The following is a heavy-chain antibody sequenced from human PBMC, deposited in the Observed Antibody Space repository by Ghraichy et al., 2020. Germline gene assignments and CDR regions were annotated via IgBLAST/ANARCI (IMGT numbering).Heavy chain of an antibody. V-gene: IGHV1-3*01. CDR2: INVGNGNT. Sequence: ASVKVSCKASGYTFKSYNMHWVCQAPGQRLEWMGWINVGNGNTKYSEKLQGRVTITRDTSATTVYMELSRLRSEDTAVYYCARDFPPPGWYTLGPGDYWGQGTLVTVSS. CDR3: ARDFPPPGWYTLGPGDY. J-gene: IGHJ4*02. D-gene: IGHD6-19*01. CDR1: GYTFKSYN.